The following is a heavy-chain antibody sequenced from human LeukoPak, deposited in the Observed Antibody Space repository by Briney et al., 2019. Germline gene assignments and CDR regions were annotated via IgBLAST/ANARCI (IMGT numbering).Heavy chain of an antibody. Sequence: PGRSLRLSCAASGFTFSTYWMSWVRQAPGKGLECVANIKRDGSEKYYVDSVKGRFTIFRDDAKSSLYLQMNSLRAEDTAVYFCARVYTGNRWHFDYWGQGTLVTVSS. V-gene: IGHV3-7*03. CDR1: GFTFSTYW. CDR3: ARVYTGNRWHFDY. CDR2: IKRDGSEK. J-gene: IGHJ4*02. D-gene: IGHD2-2*02.